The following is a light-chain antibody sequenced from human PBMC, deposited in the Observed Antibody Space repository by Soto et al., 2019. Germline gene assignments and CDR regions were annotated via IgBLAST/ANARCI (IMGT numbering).Light chain of an antibody. Sequence: QSVLTQPPSVSAAPGQKVTISCSGSSSNIGKRYVSWYQQLPGTAPKLLIYENAKRPSGIPDRFSGSKSGTSATLGITGLQTGDEADYYCGTWDDSLSAGVFGGGTQLTVL. CDR1: SSNIGKRY. J-gene: IGLJ3*02. CDR2: ENA. CDR3: GTWDDSLSAGV. V-gene: IGLV1-51*02.